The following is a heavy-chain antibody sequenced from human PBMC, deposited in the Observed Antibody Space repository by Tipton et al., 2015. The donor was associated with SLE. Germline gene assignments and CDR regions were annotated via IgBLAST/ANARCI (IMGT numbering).Heavy chain of an antibody. CDR2: IDHREST. V-gene: IGHV4-34*01. CDR3: ARGEAGDY. Sequence: GLVKPSETLSLTCTVYGESFNNYFWTWIRQPPGRGLEWIGEIDHRESTNSNPSLKSRLTMSVDTSKTQFSLKLNSVTAADTAVYYCARGEAGDYWGQGTLVTVSS. CDR1: GESFNNYF. J-gene: IGHJ4*02. D-gene: IGHD6-19*01.